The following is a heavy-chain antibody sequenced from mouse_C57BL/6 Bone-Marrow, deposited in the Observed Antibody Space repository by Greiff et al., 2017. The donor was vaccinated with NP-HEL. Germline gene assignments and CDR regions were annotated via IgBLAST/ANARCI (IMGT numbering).Heavy chain of an antibody. CDR2: ISSGGSYT. CDR1: GFTFSSYG. CDR3: ARRSSPWFAY. Sequence: DVQLVESGGDLVKPGGSLKLSCAASGFTFSSYGMSWVRQTPDKRLEWVATISSGGSYTYYPDSVKGRFTISRDNAKNTLYLQMSSLKSEDTAMYYCARRSSPWFAYWGQGTLVTVSA. J-gene: IGHJ3*01. V-gene: IGHV5-6*02.